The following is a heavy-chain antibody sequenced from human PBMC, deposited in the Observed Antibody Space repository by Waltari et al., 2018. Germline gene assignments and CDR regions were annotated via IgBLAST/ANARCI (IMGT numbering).Heavy chain of an antibody. CDR1: GGSISSGDYY. Sequence: QVQLQESGPGLVKPSQTLSLTCTVSGGSISSGDYYWSWIRQPPGKGLEWIGYIYYSGSTYHNPSLKSRVTISVDTSKNQFSLKLSSVPAADTAVYYCVRCSDYSNYYYYYMDVWGKGTTVTVSS. D-gene: IGHD4-4*01. V-gene: IGHV4-30-4*08. CDR2: IYYSGST. CDR3: VRCSDYSNYYYYYMDV. J-gene: IGHJ6*03.